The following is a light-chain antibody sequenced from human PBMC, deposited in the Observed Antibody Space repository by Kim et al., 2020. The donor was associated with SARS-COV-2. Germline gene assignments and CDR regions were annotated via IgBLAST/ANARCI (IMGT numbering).Light chain of an antibody. CDR2: DAT. Sequence: QSALTQPASVSESPGQSITISCTGANSDYNYVSWYQQHPGKAPTLVIYDATERPSGVSNRFSGSESGNTASLTISQLQPEDEAYYYCNSYRNKTSLFGGGTQLAVL. CDR1: NSDYNY. V-gene: IGLV2-14*03. CDR3: NSYRNKTSL. J-gene: IGLJ2*01.